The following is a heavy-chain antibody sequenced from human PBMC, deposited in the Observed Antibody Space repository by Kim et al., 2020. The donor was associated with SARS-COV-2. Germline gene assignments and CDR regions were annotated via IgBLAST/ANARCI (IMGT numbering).Heavy chain of an antibody. V-gene: IGHV3-23*01. CDR2: ISGSGGST. Sequence: GSLRLSCAASGFTFSSYAMSWVRQAPGKGLEWVSAISGSGGSTYYADSVKGRFTISRDNSKNTLYLQMNSLRAEDTAVYYCAKDLRFVSNWENWFDPWGQGTLVTVSS. CDR1: GFTFSSYA. CDR3: AKDLRFVSNWENWFDP. D-gene: IGHD7-27*01. J-gene: IGHJ5*02.